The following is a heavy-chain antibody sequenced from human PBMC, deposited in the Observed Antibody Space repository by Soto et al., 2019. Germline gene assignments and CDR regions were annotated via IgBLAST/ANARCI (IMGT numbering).Heavy chain of an antibody. D-gene: IGHD3-3*01. J-gene: IGHJ6*02. V-gene: IGHV3-53*01. Sequence: GGSLRLSCAASGFTVTNNYFNWVRQAPGKGLEWVSGIYRGSTTSYQDSVKGRFIISRDTSENTVSLQMNSLRVEDTAIYYCARLGTYYESWSGLHALDVWGQGTTVTVSS. CDR2: IYRGSTT. CDR1: GFTVTNNY. CDR3: ARLGTYYESWSGLHALDV.